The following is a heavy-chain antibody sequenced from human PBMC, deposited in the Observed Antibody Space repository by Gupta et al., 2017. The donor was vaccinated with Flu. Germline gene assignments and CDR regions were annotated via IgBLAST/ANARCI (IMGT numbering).Heavy chain of an antibody. CDR2: IYTSGNT. D-gene: IGHD6-13*01. CDR3: ARAVAAGGQRAFDY. J-gene: IGHJ4*02. Sequence: GLEWIGHIYTSGNTNYNPARKSRVTMSVDTSKNQLSLRLNSVTEADTAVYYCARAVAAGGQRAFDYWGQGTLVTVAS. V-gene: IGHV4-4*07.